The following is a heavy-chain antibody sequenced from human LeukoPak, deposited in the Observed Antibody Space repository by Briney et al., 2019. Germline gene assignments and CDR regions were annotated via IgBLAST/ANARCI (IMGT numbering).Heavy chain of an antibody. D-gene: IGHD6-13*01. V-gene: IGHV4-39*07. CDR1: GGSISSSSYY. CDR3: AYSSSWPPGYYFDY. CDR2: IYYSGST. J-gene: IGHJ4*02. Sequence: ASETLSLTCTVSGGSISSSSYYWGWIRQPPGKGLEWIGSIYYSGSTNYNPSLKSRVTISVDTSKNQFSLKLSSVTAADTAVYYCAYSSSWPPGYYFDYWGQGTLVTVSS.